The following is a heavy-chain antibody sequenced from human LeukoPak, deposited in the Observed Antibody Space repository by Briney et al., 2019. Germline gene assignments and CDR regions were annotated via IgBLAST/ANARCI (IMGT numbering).Heavy chain of an antibody. D-gene: IGHD3-9*01. CDR1: GFTVRTYW. CDR3: ARSFDGFDY. CDR2: IKQDGGEK. V-gene: IGHV3-7*01. Sequence: GGSLRLSCAVSGFTVRTYWMNWVRQAPGKGLEWVANIKQDGGEKYYVDSVKGRFTISRDNAKNSLYLQMNSLRAEDTAVYYCARSFDGFDYWGQGTLVTVSS. J-gene: IGHJ4*02.